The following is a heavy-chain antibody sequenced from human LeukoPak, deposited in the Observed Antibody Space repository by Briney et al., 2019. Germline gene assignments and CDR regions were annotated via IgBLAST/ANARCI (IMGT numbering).Heavy chain of an antibody. CDR2: ITSSGGNT. CDR3: AYHDSSGYYLYRYFTY. D-gene: IGHD3-22*01. J-gene: IGHJ4*02. Sequence: GGSLRLSCAASGFTYSSYAMSWLRQAPGKGPEWISAITSSGGNTYNADSVKGRFTISRDNSKNTLYLQMNRLRAEDTAVYYCAYHDSSGYYLYRYFTYWGQGHLVTVSS. CDR1: GFTYSSYA. V-gene: IGHV3-23*01.